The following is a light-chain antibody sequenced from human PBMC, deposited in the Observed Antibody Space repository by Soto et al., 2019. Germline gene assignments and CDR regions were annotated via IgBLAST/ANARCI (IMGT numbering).Light chain of an antibody. CDR2: DAS. J-gene: IGKJ5*01. CDR1: QNHSSY. V-gene: IGKV3-11*01. Sequence: EIMLTPSPATLSLSPGETATLCCMSTQNHSSYGAWYQQKPDHAPRLLIWDASNWAAGIPARFSGSGSGTVFTLTITSLEPEDFAVYFCQQRSNWPITFGQGTRLEI. CDR3: QQRSNWPIT.